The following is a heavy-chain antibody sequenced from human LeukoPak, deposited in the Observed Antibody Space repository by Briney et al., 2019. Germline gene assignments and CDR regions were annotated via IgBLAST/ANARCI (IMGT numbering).Heavy chain of an antibody. D-gene: IGHD6-13*01. CDR3: AREESGYSSSWGDY. V-gene: IGHV1-69*04. CDR2: IIPIFGIA. CDR1: GGTFSSYA. Sequence: SVKVSCKASGGTFSSYAISWVRQAPGQGLEWMGRIIPIFGIANYAQKFQGRVTITADKSTSAAYTELSSLRSEDTAVYYCAREESGYSSSWGDYWGQGTLVTVSS. J-gene: IGHJ4*02.